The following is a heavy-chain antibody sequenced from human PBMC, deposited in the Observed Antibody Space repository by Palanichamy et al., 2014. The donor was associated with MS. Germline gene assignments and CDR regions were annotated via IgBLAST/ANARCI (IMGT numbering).Heavy chain of an antibody. V-gene: IGHV3-53*01. CDR2: IYSGGST. Sequence: EVQLVESGGGLIQPGGSLRLSCAASGFTVSNNYMSWVRQAPGKGLEWVSVIYSGGSTYYADSVRGRFTISRDSSKNTLYLQMSSLKAEDTAVYYCARAPRDSTTQYFQYWGQGTLVTVSS. CDR1: GFTVSNNY. J-gene: IGHJ1*01. D-gene: IGHD2/OR15-2a*01. CDR3: ARAPRDSTTQYFQY.